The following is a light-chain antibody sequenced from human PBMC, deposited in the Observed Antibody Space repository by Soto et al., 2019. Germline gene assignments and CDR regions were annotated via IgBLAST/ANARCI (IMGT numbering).Light chain of an antibody. Sequence: EIVLTQSPDTLSLFPGERATLSCRASQSVSSTYLDWYQQKLGQAPRLLIFGASCRATGIPDRFSGSGSGTDFTLTISRLEPEDLAVYYCQQYGSSRWTFGQGTKVEIK. CDR2: GAS. CDR3: QQYGSSRWT. V-gene: IGKV3-20*01. CDR1: QSVSSTY. J-gene: IGKJ1*01.